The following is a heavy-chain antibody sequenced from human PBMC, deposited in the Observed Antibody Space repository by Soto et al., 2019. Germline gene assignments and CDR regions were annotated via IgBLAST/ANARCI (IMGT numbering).Heavy chain of an antibody. J-gene: IGHJ6*02. CDR2: IYPADSDT. CDR3: ARQGLYGSDWDGMDV. CDR1: GYMFTNYW. D-gene: IGHD3-16*01. V-gene: IGHV5-51*01. Sequence: GESLKISCKGSGYMFTNYWIGWVRRMPGKGLEWMGIIYPADSDTKYSPSLQGQVTISADKSSSIVYLQWSSLTASDTAMYYCARQGLYGSDWDGMDVWGQGTTVTVSS.